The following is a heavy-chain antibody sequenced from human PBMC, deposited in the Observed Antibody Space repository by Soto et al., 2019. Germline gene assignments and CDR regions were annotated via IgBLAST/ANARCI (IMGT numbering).Heavy chain of an antibody. J-gene: IGHJ4*02. CDR1: GGSISSYY. V-gene: IGHV4-59*01. Sequence: SETLSLTCTVSGGSISSYYWSWIRQPPGKGLEWIGYIYYSGSTNYNPSLKSRVTISVDTSKNQFSLKLSSVTAADTAVYYCARSLPRPTATEFDYWGQGTLVTVSS. D-gene: IGHD4-17*01. CDR3: ARSLPRPTATEFDY. CDR2: IYYSGST.